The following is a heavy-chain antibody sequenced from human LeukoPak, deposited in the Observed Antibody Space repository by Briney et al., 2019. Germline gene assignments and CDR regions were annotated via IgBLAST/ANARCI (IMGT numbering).Heavy chain of an antibody. Sequence: SETLSLTCTVSGDSISSSSYYWGWIRQPPGKGLEWIGSFYYSGSTNYNPSLKSRVTISIDTSKNQFSLKLSSVTAADTAVYYCARDSGSGTYYWGQGTLVTVSS. CDR3: ARDSGSGTYY. D-gene: IGHD6-19*01. J-gene: IGHJ4*02. CDR1: GDSISSSSYY. V-gene: IGHV4-39*07. CDR2: FYYSGST.